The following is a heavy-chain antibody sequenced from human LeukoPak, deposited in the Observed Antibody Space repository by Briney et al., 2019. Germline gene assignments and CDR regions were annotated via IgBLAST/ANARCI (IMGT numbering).Heavy chain of an antibody. CDR2: ISSSSSTI. Sequence: GGSLRLSCAASGFTFSSYWMSWVRQAPGKGLEWVSYISSSSSTIYYADSVKGRFTISRDNAKNSPYLQMNSLRAEDTAVYYCVHWFDPWGQGTLVTVSS. CDR1: GFTFSSYW. J-gene: IGHJ5*02. V-gene: IGHV3-48*01. CDR3: VHWFDP.